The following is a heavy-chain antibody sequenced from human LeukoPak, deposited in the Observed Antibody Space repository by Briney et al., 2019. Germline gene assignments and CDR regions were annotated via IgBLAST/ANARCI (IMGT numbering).Heavy chain of an antibody. D-gene: IGHD1-14*01. V-gene: IGHV4-34*01. CDR1: GGSFSGYY. CDR3: ARRFQPWYYYYMDV. Sequence: SETLSLTCAVYGGSFSGYYWSWIRQAPGKGLEWIGEISHSGSTDYNPSLKSRVTIPLDTSKNHFSLNLSSVTAADTAVYYCARRFQPWYYYYMDVWGKGTTVTISS. CDR2: ISHSGST. J-gene: IGHJ6*03.